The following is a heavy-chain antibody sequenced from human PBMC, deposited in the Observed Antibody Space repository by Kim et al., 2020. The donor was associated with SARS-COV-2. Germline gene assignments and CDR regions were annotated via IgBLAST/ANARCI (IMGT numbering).Heavy chain of an antibody. CDR1: GGSFSGYY. CDR3: VFQDCSSTSCYELDP. J-gene: IGHJ5*02. Sequence: SETLSLTCAVYGGSFSGYYWSWIRQPPGKGLEWIGEINHSGSTNYNPYPKSRVTISVDTSKNQFSLKLSSVTAADTAVHYCVFQDCSSTSCYELDPWGQG. CDR2: INHSGST. V-gene: IGHV4-34*01. D-gene: IGHD2-2*01.